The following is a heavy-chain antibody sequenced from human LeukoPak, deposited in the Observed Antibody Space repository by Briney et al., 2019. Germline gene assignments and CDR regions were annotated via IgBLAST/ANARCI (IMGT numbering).Heavy chain of an antibody. D-gene: IGHD4-17*01. Sequence: GGSLRLSCAASGFTFSSYAMSWVRQAPGKGLEWLSAISGSGGSTYYADSVKGRFTISRDNSKNTLYLQMNSLRAEDTAVYYCAKVKRPFNGIDPWGQGTLVTVSS. CDR3: AKVKRPFNGIDP. V-gene: IGHV3-23*01. CDR1: GFTFSSYA. CDR2: ISGSGGST. J-gene: IGHJ5*02.